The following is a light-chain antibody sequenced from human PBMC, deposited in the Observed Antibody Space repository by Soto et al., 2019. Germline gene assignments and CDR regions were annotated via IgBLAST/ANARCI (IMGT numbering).Light chain of an antibody. V-gene: IGLV2-14*01. CDR2: EVS. J-gene: IGLJ1*01. Sequence: QSVLSLPACVSGSLGQSIAISCTGSISDVGIYNYVSWYQQHPGKVPKLIIYEVSNRPSGVSNRFSGSKSGNTASLTISGLQAEDEADYYCSSYTTSSTRVFGTGTKVTVL. CDR1: ISDVGIYNY. CDR3: SSYTTSSTRV.